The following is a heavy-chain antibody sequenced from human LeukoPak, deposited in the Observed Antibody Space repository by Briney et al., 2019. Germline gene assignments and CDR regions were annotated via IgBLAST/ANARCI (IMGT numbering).Heavy chain of an antibody. V-gene: IGHV1-46*01. Sequence: ASVKVSCKASGYTFIGYYIHWVRQAPGQGLEWMGIINPSGGSTSYAQKFQGRVTMTRDMSTSTVYMELSSLRSEDTAVYYCARVGQASGYENYFDYWGQGTLVTVSS. CDR2: INPSGGST. CDR1: GYTFIGYY. D-gene: IGHD5-12*01. J-gene: IGHJ4*02. CDR3: ARVGQASGYENYFDY.